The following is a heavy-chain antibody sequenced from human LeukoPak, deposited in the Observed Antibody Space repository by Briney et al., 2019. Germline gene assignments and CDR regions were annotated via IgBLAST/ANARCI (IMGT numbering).Heavy chain of an antibody. CDR3: ARPLSLGYCSGGSCYGRGAWFDR. J-gene: IGHJ5*02. CDR2: IYHSGST. Sequence: PSGTLSLTCAVSGGSISSSNWWSWVRQPPGKGLEWIGRIYHSGSTHYNPSLKSRVTISVDKSKNQFSLKLRSVTAADTAVYYCARPLSLGYCSGGSCYGRGAWFDRWGQGTLVTVSS. D-gene: IGHD2-15*01. CDR1: GGSISSSNW. V-gene: IGHV4-4*02.